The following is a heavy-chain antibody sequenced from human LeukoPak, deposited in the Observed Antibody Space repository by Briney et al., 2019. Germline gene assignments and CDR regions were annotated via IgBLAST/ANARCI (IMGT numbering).Heavy chain of an antibody. CDR3: AKSGGSGQTAFDY. J-gene: IGHJ4*02. Sequence: EGSLRLSCAASGFTFSSYGMHWVRQAPGKGLEWVAVISYDGSNKYYADSVKGRFTISRDNSKNTLYLQMNSLRTEDTAVYYCAKSGGSGQTAFDYWGQGTLVTVSS. D-gene: IGHD6-19*01. V-gene: IGHV3-30*18. CDR2: ISYDGSNK. CDR1: GFTFSSYG.